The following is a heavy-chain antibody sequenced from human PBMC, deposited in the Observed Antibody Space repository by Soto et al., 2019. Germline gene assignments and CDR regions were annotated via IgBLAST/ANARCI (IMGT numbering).Heavy chain of an antibody. CDR2: IYVSGAT. CDR3: ARSHSFDGPIYNYYFDF. D-gene: IGHD1-20*01. V-gene: IGHV4-59*01. Sequence: PSETLSLTCTVSGGSISTYYWGWIRQPPGGTLEWIGYIYVSGATTYNPSLESRVTMSVDMPNNEFSLELTSLTAADTAVYYCARSHSFDGPIYNYYFDFWGQGTLVTVSS. CDR1: GGSISTYY. J-gene: IGHJ4*02.